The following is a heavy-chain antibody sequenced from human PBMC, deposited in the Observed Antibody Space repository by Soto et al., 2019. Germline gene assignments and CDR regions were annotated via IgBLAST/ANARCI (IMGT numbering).Heavy chain of an antibody. CDR2: FFIGGNT. V-gene: IGHV4-39*01. Sequence: PSETLSLTCTVSGGSITGGSISSTTYYWGWMRQPPGKGLEWIASFFIGGNTYYNPSLKSRVTTSVDTSKNQFSLKLSSVTAADTAVYYCARGRPAATDAFDIWGQGTMVTVSS. D-gene: IGHD2-2*01. J-gene: IGHJ3*02. CDR1: GGSITGGSISSTTYY. CDR3: ARGRPAATDAFDI.